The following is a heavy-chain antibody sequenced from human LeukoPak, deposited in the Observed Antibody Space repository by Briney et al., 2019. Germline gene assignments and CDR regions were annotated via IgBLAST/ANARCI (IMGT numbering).Heavy chain of an antibody. D-gene: IGHD3-22*01. CDR1: GFTFSSYS. Sequence: PGGSLRLSCVASGFTFSSYSMNWVRQAPGKGLEWVSYISSSSSTIYYADSVKGRFTISRDNAKNSLYLQLNSLRAEDTAVYYCASKAYDSSGGYWGQGTLVTVSS. J-gene: IGHJ4*02. CDR3: ASKAYDSSGGY. CDR2: ISSSSSTI. V-gene: IGHV3-48*01.